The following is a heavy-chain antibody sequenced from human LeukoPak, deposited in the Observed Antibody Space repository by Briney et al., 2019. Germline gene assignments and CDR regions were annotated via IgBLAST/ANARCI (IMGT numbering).Heavy chain of an antibody. V-gene: IGHV7-4-1*02. J-gene: IGHJ6*02. D-gene: IGHD3-10*01. CDR3: ARLEYYYGSGSYYYYYYGMDV. CDR1: GYTFTSYA. CDR2: INTNTGNP. Sequence: ASVKVSCKASGYTFTSYAMNWVRQAPGQGLEWMGWINTNTGNPTYAQGFTGRFVFSLGTSVSTAYLQISSLKAEDTAVYYCARLEYYYGSGSYYYYYYGMDVWGQGTTVTVSS.